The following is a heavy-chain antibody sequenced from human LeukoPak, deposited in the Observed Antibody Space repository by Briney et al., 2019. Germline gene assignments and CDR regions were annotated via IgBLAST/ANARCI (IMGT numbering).Heavy chain of an antibody. J-gene: IGHJ4*02. D-gene: IGHD3-10*01. CDR2: ISSSSSTI. CDR1: GFTFNKFG. Sequence: GGSLRLSCAASGFTFNKFGVNWVRQAPGKGLEWVSYISSSSSTIYYADSVKGRFTISRDNAKNSLYLQMNSLRAEDTAVYYCAREYRSASYPDYWGQGTLVTVSS. V-gene: IGHV3-48*04. CDR3: AREYRSASYPDY.